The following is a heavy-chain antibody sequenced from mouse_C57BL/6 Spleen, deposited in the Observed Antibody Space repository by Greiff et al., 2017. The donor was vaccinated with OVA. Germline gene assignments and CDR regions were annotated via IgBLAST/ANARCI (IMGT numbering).Heavy chain of an antibody. Sequence: QVQLQQSGAELVRPGASVTLSCKASGYTFTDYEMHWVKQTPVHGLEWIGAIDPETGGTAYNQKFKGKAILTADKSSSTAYMELRSLTSEDSAVYYCTRNEGPNWDYWGQGTTLTVAS. CDR3: TRNEGPNWDY. J-gene: IGHJ2*01. V-gene: IGHV1-15*01. D-gene: IGHD4-1*01. CDR1: GYTFTDYE. CDR2: IDPETGGT.